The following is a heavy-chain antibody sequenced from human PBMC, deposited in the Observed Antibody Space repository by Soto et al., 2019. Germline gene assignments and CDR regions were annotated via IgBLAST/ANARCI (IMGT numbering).Heavy chain of an antibody. D-gene: IGHD6-19*01. CDR1: GGSISSSSYY. J-gene: IGHJ2*01. Sequence: QLQLQESGPGLVKPSETLSLTCTVSGGSISSSSYYWGWIRQPPGKGLEWIGSIYYSGSTYYNPSLKSRVTISVDTSKNQFSLKLSSVTAADTAVYYCARHYGSGWSIWYFDLWGRGTLVTVSS. CDR2: IYYSGST. V-gene: IGHV4-39*01. CDR3: ARHYGSGWSIWYFDL.